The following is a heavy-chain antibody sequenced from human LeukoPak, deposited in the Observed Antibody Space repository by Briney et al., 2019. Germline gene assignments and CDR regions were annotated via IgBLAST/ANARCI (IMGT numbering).Heavy chain of an antibody. J-gene: IGHJ6*03. V-gene: IGHV1-8*03. CDR2: MNPNSGNT. Sequence: WASVEVSCKPSGYTFTSYDINWVRQATGQGLEWMGWMNPNSGNTGYAQKFQGTVTITRPTSISTPYMELSSLRSEDTAVYYCARGLEMEQYQLPHGAGYYYYMDVWGKGTTVTVSS. D-gene: IGHD2-2*01. CDR3: ARGLEMEQYQLPHGAGYYYYMDV. CDR1: GYTFTSYD.